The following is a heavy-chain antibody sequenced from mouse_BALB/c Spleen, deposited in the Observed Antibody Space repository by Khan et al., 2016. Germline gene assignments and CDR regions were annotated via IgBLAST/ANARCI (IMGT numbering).Heavy chain of an antibody. D-gene: IGHD1-1*01. CDR2: ISYSGST. V-gene: IGHV3-2*02. CDR1: GYSFTSDYV. J-gene: IGHJ3*01. Sequence: VQLVESGPGLVKPSQSLSLTCTVTGYSFTSDYVRNWIRQPPGNKLEWMGYISYSGSTSYNAALKSRIAITRDTSKNPLFLQLNSVTSEDTATYYCAIAYVDGFAYWGQGTVFTVSA. CDR3: AIAYVDGFAY.